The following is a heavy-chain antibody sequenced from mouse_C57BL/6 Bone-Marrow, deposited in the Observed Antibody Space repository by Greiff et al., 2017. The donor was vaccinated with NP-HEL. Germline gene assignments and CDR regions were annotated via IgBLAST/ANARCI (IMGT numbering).Heavy chain of an antibody. J-gene: IGHJ2*01. Sequence: EVQRVESGGGLVQPKGSLKLSCAASGFTFNTYAMHWVRQAPGKGLEWVARIRSKSSNYATYYADSVKDRFTISRDDSQSMLYLQMNNLKTEDTAMYYCVRGGAYYYGSSYEYYFDYWGQGTTLTVSS. CDR1: GFTFNTYA. CDR2: IRSKSSNYAT. CDR3: VRGGAYYYGSSYEYYFDY. V-gene: IGHV10-3*01. D-gene: IGHD1-1*01.